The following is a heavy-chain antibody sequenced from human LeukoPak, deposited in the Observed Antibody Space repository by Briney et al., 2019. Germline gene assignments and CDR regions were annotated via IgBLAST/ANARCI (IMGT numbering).Heavy chain of an antibody. CDR1: GFTFSSYW. J-gene: IGHJ4*02. CDR2: IKQDGSEK. D-gene: IGHD3-22*01. CDR3: ARAGDYYDSSGYYWPENFDY. V-gene: IGHV3-7*01. Sequence: GGSLRLSCAASGFTFSSYWMSWVRQAPGKGLEWVANIKQDGSEKYYVDSVKGRFTISRDNAKNSLYLQMNSLRAEDTAVCYCARAGDYYDSSGYYWPENFDYWGQGTLVTVSS.